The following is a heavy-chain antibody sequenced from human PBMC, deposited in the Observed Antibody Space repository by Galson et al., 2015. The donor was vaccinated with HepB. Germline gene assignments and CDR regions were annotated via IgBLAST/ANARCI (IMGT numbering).Heavy chain of an antibody. Sequence: SLRLSCAASGFTFSSYAMHWVRQAPGRGLEWVAIISYDGSNKYYADSVKGRFTISRDNSKNTLYLQMNSLRAEDTAVYYCAKGGSYYDFWSGYYSLSYYYYYYGMDVWGQGTTVTVSS. D-gene: IGHD3-3*01. CDR3: AKGGSYYDFWSGYYSLSYYYYYYGMDV. CDR2: ISYDGSNK. CDR1: GFTFSSYA. J-gene: IGHJ6*02. V-gene: IGHV3-30*04.